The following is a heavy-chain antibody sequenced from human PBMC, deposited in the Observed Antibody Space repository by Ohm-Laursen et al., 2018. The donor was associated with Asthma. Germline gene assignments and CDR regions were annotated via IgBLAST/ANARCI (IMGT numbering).Heavy chain of an antibody. J-gene: IGHJ4*02. CDR3: ARESGVNGY. D-gene: IGHD4-23*01. V-gene: IGHV1-46*03. CDR1: GYTSTGYY. Sequence: ASVKVSCKPSGYTSTGYYMHWVRQAPGQGLEWMGIINPSGGSTSYAQKFQGRVTMTRDTSTSTVYMELSSLRSEDTAVYYCARESGVNGYWGQGTLVTVSS. CDR2: INPSGGST.